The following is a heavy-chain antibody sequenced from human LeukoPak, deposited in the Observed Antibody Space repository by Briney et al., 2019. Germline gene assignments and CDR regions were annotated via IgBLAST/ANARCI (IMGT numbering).Heavy chain of an antibody. J-gene: IGHJ4*02. Sequence: GGSLRLSRAASGFTFSSYSMNWVRQAPGKGLEWVSSTSSSRSYIYYADSVKGRFTISRDNAKNSLYLQMNSLRAEDTAVYYCARDNGGSVYDYWGQGTLVTVSS. CDR3: ARDNGGSVYDY. V-gene: IGHV3-21*01. D-gene: IGHD4-23*01. CDR2: TSSSRSYI. CDR1: GFTFSSYS.